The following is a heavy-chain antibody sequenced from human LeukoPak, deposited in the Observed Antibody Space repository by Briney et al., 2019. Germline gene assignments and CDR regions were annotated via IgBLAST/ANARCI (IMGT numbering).Heavy chain of an antibody. Sequence: PGGSLRLSCAASGFNFSNYDIHWVRQAPGRGLEWVAFIRYDGSDKYYADSVKGRFTISRDNSKNTLYLQMNSLRTEDTAVYYCAKGATTWGQGNLVTASS. CDR2: IRYDGSDK. V-gene: IGHV3-30*02. CDR3: AKGATT. J-gene: IGHJ5*02. CDR1: GFNFSNYD.